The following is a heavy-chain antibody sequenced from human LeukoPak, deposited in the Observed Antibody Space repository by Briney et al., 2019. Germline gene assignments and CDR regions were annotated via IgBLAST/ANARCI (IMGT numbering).Heavy chain of an antibody. CDR2: IYHSGST. Sequence: PSETLSLTCTVSGGSISSGGYYWSWIRQPPGKGLEWIGYIYHSGSTYYNPSLKSRVTISVDRSKNQFSLKLSSVTAADTAVYYCARVGAMGGDFDYWGQGTLVTVSS. V-gene: IGHV4-30-2*01. J-gene: IGHJ4*02. D-gene: IGHD3-10*01. CDR3: ARVGAMGGDFDY. CDR1: GGSISSGGYY.